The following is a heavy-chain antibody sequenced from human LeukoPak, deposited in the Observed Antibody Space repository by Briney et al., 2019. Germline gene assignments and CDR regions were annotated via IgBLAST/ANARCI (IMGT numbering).Heavy chain of an antibody. D-gene: IGHD1-26*01. CDR2: IYHSGST. Sequence: PSQTLSLTCTVSGGSISSGGYYWSWIRQHPGKGLEWIGYIYHSGSTYYNPSLKSRVTISVDTSKNQFSLKLSSVTAADTAVYYCARENRVYRYFDYWGQGTLVTVSS. CDR1: GGSISSGGYY. CDR3: ARENRVYRYFDY. V-gene: IGHV4-31*03. J-gene: IGHJ4*02.